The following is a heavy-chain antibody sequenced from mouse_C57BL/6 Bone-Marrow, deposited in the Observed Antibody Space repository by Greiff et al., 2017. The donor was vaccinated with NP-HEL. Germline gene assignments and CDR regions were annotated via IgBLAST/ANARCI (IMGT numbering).Heavy chain of an antibody. CDR2: ISSGGDYI. J-gene: IGHJ2*01. D-gene: IGHD1-1*01. Sequence: DVQLVESGEGLVKPGGSLKLSCAASGFTFSSYAMSWVRQTPEERLEWVAYISSGGDYIYYADTVKGRFTISRDNARNTLYLQMSSLKSEDTAMFYCTREGGNYYGSSYYFDYWGQGTTLTVSS. CDR1: GFTFSSYA. V-gene: IGHV5-9-1*02. CDR3: TREGGNYYGSSYYFDY.